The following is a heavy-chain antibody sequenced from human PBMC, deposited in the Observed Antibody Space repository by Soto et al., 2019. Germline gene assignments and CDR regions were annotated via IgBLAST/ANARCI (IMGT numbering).Heavy chain of an antibody. D-gene: IGHD4-4*01. Sequence: QVQLVQSGTEVRKPGSSVQVSCKVSGGTFRSNGISWVRQVPGQVLEWMGGIIPIFGTVNYALKFLGRLAITADKSTSTAYMELSGLRPEDTAVYYCARDGGVTVMTTILDYWGQGTLVTVSS. CDR1: GGTFRSNG. CDR2: IIPIFGTV. J-gene: IGHJ4*02. CDR3: ARDGGVTVMTTILDY. V-gene: IGHV1-69*14.